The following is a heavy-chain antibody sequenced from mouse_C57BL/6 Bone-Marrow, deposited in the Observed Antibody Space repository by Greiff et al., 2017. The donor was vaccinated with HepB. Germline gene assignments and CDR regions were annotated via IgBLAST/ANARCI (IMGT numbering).Heavy chain of an antibody. CDR3: ARHLDGAMDY. V-gene: IGHV5-12*01. CDR2: ISNGGGST. J-gene: IGHJ4*01. D-gene: IGHD2-10*02. Sequence: EVQVVESGGGLVQPGGSLKLSCAASGFTFSDYYMYWVRQTPEKRLEWVAYISNGGGSTYYPDTVKGRFTISRDNAKNTLYLQMSRLKSEDTAMYYCARHLDGAMDYWGQGTSVTVSS. CDR1: GFTFSDYY.